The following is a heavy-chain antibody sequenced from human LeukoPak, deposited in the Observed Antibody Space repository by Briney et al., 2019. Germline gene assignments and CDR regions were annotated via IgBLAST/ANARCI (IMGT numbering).Heavy chain of an antibody. Sequence: SETLSLTCTVSGGSISNYYWSWIRQPPGKGLEWIGEINHSGSTNYNPSLKSRVTISVDTSKNQFSLKLSSVTAADTAVYYCARHVLLRYFDWLLDHNWFDPWGQGTLVTVSS. V-gene: IGHV4-34*01. CDR3: ARHVLLRYFDWLLDHNWFDP. CDR1: GGSISNYY. D-gene: IGHD3-9*01. CDR2: INHSGST. J-gene: IGHJ5*02.